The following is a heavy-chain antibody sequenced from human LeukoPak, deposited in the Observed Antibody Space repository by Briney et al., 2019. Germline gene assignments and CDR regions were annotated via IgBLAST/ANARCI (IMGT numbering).Heavy chain of an antibody. D-gene: IGHD1-14*01. CDR3: AQDRGGQTEYYYYYMDG. CDR2: ITGSGGST. V-gene: IGHV3-23*01. J-gene: IGHJ6*03. CDR1: GFPFCSQL. Sequence: PGGSLTLLRGASGFPFCSQLMMGLRQAPGKRLEWVSAITGSGGSTYYADSVKGRFTISRDNSKNTLYLQMNSLRAEDTAVYYCAQDRGGQTEYYYYYMDGGGEGTTVTVSS.